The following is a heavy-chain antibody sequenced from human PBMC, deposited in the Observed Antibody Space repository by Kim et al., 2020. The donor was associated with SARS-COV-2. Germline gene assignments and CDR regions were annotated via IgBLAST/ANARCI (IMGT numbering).Heavy chain of an antibody. V-gene: IGHV4-34*01. J-gene: IGHJ5*02. CDR2: ST. D-gene: IGHD3-3*01. CDR3: ARSWTSWFDP. Sequence: STNYNPSLKSRVTISVDTSKNQFSLKLSSVTAADTAVYYCARSWTSWFDPWGQGTLVTVSS.